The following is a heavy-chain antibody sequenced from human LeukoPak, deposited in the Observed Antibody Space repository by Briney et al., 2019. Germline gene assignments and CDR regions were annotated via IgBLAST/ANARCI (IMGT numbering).Heavy chain of an antibody. CDR3: ARAFSGSGSCYSEMLYYYYYMDV. CDR1: GDSISSYY. V-gene: IGHV4-59*01. CDR2: IYYSGNT. D-gene: IGHD3-10*01. Sequence: SETLSLTCTVSGDSISSYYWSWIRQPPGKGLEWIGYIYYSGNTKYNPSLKSRVTISVDTSKNQISLKLNSVTAADTAVYYCARAFSGSGSCYSEMLYYYYYMDVWGKGTTVTISS. J-gene: IGHJ6*03.